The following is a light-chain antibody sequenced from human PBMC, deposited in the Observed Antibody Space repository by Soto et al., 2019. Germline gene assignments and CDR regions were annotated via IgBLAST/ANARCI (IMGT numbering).Light chain of an antibody. CDR2: NTS. J-gene: IGKJ3*01. CDR3: QHRGA. V-gene: IGKV1-39*01. CDR1: QTINSY. Sequence: IQMTQSPSSLSASVGDRVTITCRASQTINSYLHWYQQKPGKAPKLLIYNTSNLQSGVPSRFSGRGSGTDFTLTISTLQPEDFAIYYCQHRGAFGPGTRV.